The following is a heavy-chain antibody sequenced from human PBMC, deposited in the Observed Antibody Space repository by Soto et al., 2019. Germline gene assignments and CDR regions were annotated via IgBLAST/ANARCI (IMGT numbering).Heavy chain of an antibody. D-gene: IGHD3-9*01. CDR3: ARETAVGLSDLLTRSRVDYYYMAL. CDR1: GNFFLAYK. CDR2: MDPKNGDT. Sequence: QVQLVQSGAKVKKTGASMRVSCKASGNFFLAYKFNWVRQVPGQGLEWMGWMDPKNGDTDYSQKFQGRVSMTGNTSISTAYLELSSLRPDGTAIYYCARETAVGLSDLLTRSRVDYYYMALWGQGTTVTVSS. V-gene: IGHV1-8*01. J-gene: IGHJ6*03.